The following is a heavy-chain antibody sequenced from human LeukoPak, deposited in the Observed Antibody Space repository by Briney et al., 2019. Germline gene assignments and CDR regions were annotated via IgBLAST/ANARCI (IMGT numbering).Heavy chain of an antibody. V-gene: IGHV3-7*01. D-gene: IGHD2-8*01. CDR2: IKQDGSEK. CDR3: ARAPLYCTNGVCYIFDY. CDR1: GFTFSSYW. Sequence: GGSLRLSCAASGFTFSSYWMSWVRQAPGKGLEWVANIKQDGSEKYYVDSVKGRFTISRDNAKNSLYLQMNSLRAEDTAVYYCARAPLYCTNGVCYIFDYWGQGTLVTVSS. J-gene: IGHJ4*02.